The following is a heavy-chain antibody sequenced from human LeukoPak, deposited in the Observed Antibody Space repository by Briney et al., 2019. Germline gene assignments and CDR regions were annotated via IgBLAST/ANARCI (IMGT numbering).Heavy chain of an antibody. CDR1: GFTFSSYA. D-gene: IGHD6-19*01. V-gene: IGHV3-30*04. Sequence: GGSLRLSCAAFGFTFSSYAMHWVRQAPGKGLEWVAVISYDGSNKYYADSVKGRFTISRDNSKNTLYLQMNSLRAEDTAVYYCARGPIAVAGIFDYWGQGTLVTVSS. J-gene: IGHJ4*02. CDR3: ARGPIAVAGIFDY. CDR2: ISYDGSNK.